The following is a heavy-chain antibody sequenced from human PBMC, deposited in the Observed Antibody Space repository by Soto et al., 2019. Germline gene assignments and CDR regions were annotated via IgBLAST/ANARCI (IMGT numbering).Heavy chain of an antibody. Sequence: SETLSLTCAVYGGSFSGYYWSWIRQPPGKGLEWIGEINHSGSTNYNLSLKSRVTISVDTSKNQFSLKLSSVTAADTAVYYCARARAAEWGYIRAPFDYWGQGTLVTVSS. J-gene: IGHJ4*02. CDR2: INHSGST. V-gene: IGHV4-34*01. D-gene: IGHD2-15*01. CDR3: ARARAAEWGYIRAPFDY. CDR1: GGSFSGYY.